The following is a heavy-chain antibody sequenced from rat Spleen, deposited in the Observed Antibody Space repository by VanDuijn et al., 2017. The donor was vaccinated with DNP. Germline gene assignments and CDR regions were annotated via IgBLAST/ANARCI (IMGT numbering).Heavy chain of an antibody. V-gene: IGHV5-22*01. CDR3: ARLLTGKAYYFDY. J-gene: IGHJ2*01. CDR1: GFTFSFYG. CDR2: ISYAGSSA. Sequence: EVQLVESGGGLVQPGRSLKLSCAASGFTFSFYGMAWVRQAPKKGLEWVAYISYAGSSAYSGDAVKGRFTISRDNAKSTLFLQMNSLRSEDTATYYCARLLTGKAYYFDYWGQGVMVTVSS. D-gene: IGHD5-1*01.